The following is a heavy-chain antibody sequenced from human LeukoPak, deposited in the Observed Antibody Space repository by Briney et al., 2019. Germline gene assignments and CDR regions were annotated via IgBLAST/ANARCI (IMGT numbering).Heavy chain of an antibody. CDR1: GYTFTSYA. J-gene: IGHJ4*02. V-gene: IGHV1-3*01. CDR2: ISAGNGNT. CDR3: ARDSGSGSNDY. D-gene: IGHD1-26*01. Sequence: ASVTVSCKASGYTFTSYAIHWVRQAPGQRLEWMGWISAGNGNTKYSQNFQGRVTFISNTSATTPFMELSSLRSEDAAVYYCARDSGSGSNDYWGQGTLVTVSS.